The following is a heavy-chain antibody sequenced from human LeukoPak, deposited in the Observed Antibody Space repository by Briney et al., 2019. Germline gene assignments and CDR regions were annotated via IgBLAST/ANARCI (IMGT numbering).Heavy chain of an antibody. D-gene: IGHD3-16*01. CDR1: GFTFSSYA. V-gene: IGHV3-7*03. CDR2: INHNGNVN. CDR3: ARGGGLDV. J-gene: IGHJ6*02. Sequence: GGSLRLPCAASGFTFSSYAMNWARQAPGKGLEWVASINHNGNVNYYVDSVKGRFTISRDNAKNSLYLQMSNLRAEDTAVYFCARGGGLDVWGQGATVTVSS.